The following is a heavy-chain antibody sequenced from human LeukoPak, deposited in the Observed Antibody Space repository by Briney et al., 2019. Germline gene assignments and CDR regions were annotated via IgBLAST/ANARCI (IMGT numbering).Heavy chain of an antibody. D-gene: IGHD4-17*01. Sequence: PSETLSLTCAVYGGSFSGYYWSWIRQPPGKGLEWIGEINHSGSTNYNPSLKSRVTISVDTSKNQFSLKLSSVTAADTAVYYCARRAPPLDDYGGNSAHYFDYWGQGTLVTVSS. CDR3: ARRAPPLDDYGGNSAHYFDY. CDR1: GGSFSGYY. CDR2: INHSGST. V-gene: IGHV4-34*01. J-gene: IGHJ4*02.